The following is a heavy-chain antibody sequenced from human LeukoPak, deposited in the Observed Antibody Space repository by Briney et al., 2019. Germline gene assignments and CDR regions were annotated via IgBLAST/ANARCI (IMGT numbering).Heavy chain of an antibody. CDR2: INPDGSNM. Sequence: PGGSLRLSCAASGFRFSSYWMSWVRQAPGKGVEWVANINPDGSNMLSVDSVKPRFTISRDNAKNALYLQMNNLRAEDTAVYFCVSRFLQWLYWGQGTLVTVSS. CDR1: GFRFSSYW. D-gene: IGHD3-3*01. CDR3: VSRFLQWLY. J-gene: IGHJ4*02. V-gene: IGHV3-7*01.